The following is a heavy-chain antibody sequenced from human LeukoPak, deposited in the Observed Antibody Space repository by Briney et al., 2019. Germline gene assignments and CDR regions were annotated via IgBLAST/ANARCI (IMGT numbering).Heavy chain of an antibody. Sequence: ASVKVSCKASGGTFSSYAISWVRQAPGQGLEWMGRIIPILGIANYAQKFQGRVTITADKSTSTAYMELSSLRSEDTAVYYCARGVAPAAMDYWGQGTLVTVSS. V-gene: IGHV1-69*04. D-gene: IGHD2-2*01. CDR3: ARGVAPAAMDY. CDR2: IIPILGIA. J-gene: IGHJ4*02. CDR1: GGTFSSYA.